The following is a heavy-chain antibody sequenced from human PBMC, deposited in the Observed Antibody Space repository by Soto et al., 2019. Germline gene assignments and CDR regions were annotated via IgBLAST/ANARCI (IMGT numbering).Heavy chain of an antibody. CDR1: GFSLTTSGVG. CDR2: IYWDDDN. V-gene: IGHV2-5*02. J-gene: IGHJ4*02. Sequence: QITLKESGPTLVKPTQTLTLTCTFSGFSLTTSGVGVGWIRQPPGKALEWLALIYWDDDNRYSPSLKSRLTITKDNSKNQVVLTMTNMDPVDTATYYCAHRLPLPATRVFDYWGQGTLVTVSS. CDR3: AHRLPLPATRVFDY. D-gene: IGHD2-2*01.